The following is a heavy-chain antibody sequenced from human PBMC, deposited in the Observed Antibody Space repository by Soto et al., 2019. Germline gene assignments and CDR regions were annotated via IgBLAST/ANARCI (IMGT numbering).Heavy chain of an antibody. CDR3: AKVEGADYYGSGSDY. CDR2: ISWNSGSI. Sequence: EVQLVESGGGLVQPGRSLRLSCAASGFTFDDYAMHWVRQAPGKGLEWVSGISWNSGSIGYADSVKGRFTISRDNAKNSLYLQMNSLRAEDTALYYCAKVEGADYYGSGSDYWGQGTLVTVSS. J-gene: IGHJ4*02. D-gene: IGHD3-10*01. CDR1: GFTFDDYA. V-gene: IGHV3-9*01.